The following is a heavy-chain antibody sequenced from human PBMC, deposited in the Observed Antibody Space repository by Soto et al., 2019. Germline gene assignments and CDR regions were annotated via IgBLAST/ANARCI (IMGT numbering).Heavy chain of an antibody. CDR2: ISGNGGTT. V-gene: IGHV3-23*01. Sequence: GGSLRLSCAASGFSFSNYAMSWVRQAPGKGLEWVSGISGNGGTTYYADSVRGRFTVSRDNSKNTLYLQMNSLRVEDTAVYYCGRGYCTSATCYLLDYWGQGALVTVSS. CDR3: GRGYCTSATCYLLDY. D-gene: IGHD2-2*01. J-gene: IGHJ4*02. CDR1: GFSFSNYA.